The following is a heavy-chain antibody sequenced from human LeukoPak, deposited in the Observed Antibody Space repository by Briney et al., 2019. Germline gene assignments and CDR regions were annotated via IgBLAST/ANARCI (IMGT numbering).Heavy chain of an antibody. CDR2: ISYDGSNK. J-gene: IGHJ4*02. D-gene: IGHD6-13*01. V-gene: IGHV3-30*18. Sequence: GRSLRLSCAASGFTFSSYGMHWVRQAPGKGLEWVAVISYDGSNKYYADSVKGRFTISRDNSKNTLYLQMNSLRAEDTAVYYCAKSPLREMRGTWAAAGVDYWGQGTLVTVSS. CDR1: GFTFSSYG. CDR3: AKSPLREMRGTWAAAGVDY.